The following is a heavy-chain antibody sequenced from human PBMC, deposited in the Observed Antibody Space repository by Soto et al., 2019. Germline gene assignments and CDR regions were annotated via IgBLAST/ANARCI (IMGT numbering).Heavy chain of an antibody. CDR3: ARGGGNKSSYKLLRWRGYSYYGMDV. Sequence: GGSLRLSCAASGFTVSSNYMSWVRQAPGKGLEWVSVIYSGGSTYYADSVKGRFTISRHNAKNTLYLQMNSLRAEDTAVYYCARGGGNKSSYKLLRWRGYSYYGMDVWGQGTPVTVSS. J-gene: IGHJ6*02. D-gene: IGHD2-2*01. CDR2: IYSGGST. V-gene: IGHV3-53*04. CDR1: GFTVSSNY.